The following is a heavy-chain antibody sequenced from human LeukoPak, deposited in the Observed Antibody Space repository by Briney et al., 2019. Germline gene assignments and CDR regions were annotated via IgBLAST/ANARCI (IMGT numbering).Heavy chain of an antibody. CDR3: TRRYSGYEPTTDYFDY. J-gene: IGHJ4*02. V-gene: IGHV3-49*03. D-gene: IGHD5-12*01. Sequence: PGRSLRLSCTASGLTFGDYAISWFRQAPGKGLEWVGFIRSKAYGGTTEYAASVKGRFTISRDDSKSIAYLQMNSLKTEDTAVYYCTRRYSGYEPTTDYFDYWGQGTLVTVSS. CDR2: IRSKAYGGTT. CDR1: GLTFGDYA.